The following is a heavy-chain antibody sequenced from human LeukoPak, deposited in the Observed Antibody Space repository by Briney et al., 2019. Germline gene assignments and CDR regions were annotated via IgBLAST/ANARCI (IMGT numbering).Heavy chain of an antibody. D-gene: IGHD6-13*01. CDR3: ARCYSSSWASYYYYYYMDV. CDR2: INHSGST. CDR1: GGSFSGYY. J-gene: IGHJ6*03. V-gene: IGHV4-34*01. Sequence: PSETLSLTCAVYGGSFSGYYWSWIRQPPGKGLEWIGEINHSGSTNYNPSLKSRVTISVDTPKNQFSLKLSSVTAADTAVYYCARCYSSSWASYYYYYYMDVWGKGTTVTVSS.